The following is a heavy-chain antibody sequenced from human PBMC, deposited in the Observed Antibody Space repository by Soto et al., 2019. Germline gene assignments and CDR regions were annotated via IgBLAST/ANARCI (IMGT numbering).Heavy chain of an antibody. Sequence: EVQLVESGGGLIQPGGSPRLSCAASGFTVSSNYMSWVRQAPGKGLEWVSVIYSGGSTYYADSVKGRFTISRDNSKNTLYLQMNSLRAEDTAVYYCARALDSSGWYCAFDIWGQGTMVTVSS. V-gene: IGHV3-53*01. CDR2: IYSGGST. D-gene: IGHD6-19*01. CDR1: GFTVSSNY. CDR3: ARALDSSGWYCAFDI. J-gene: IGHJ3*02.